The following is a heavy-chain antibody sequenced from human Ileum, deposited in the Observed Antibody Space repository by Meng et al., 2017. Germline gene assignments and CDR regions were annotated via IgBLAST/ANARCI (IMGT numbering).Heavy chain of an antibody. CDR2: IYHTGIT. J-gene: IGHJ3*01. Sequence: SETLSLTCAVSGYSISSGYYWSWIRRPPGRGLEWITMIYHTGITYYNLSLKSRVIISVDTSKNHLSLSLSSVTAADTAMYYCARRWSNCASFRAFDVWGQGTMVTVSS. CDR1: GYSISSGYY. V-gene: IGHV4-38-2*01. CDR3: ARRWSNCASFRAFDV. D-gene: IGHD2/OR15-2a*01.